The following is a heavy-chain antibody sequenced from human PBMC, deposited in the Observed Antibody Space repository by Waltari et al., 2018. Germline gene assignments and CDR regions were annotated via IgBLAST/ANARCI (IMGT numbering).Heavy chain of an antibody. Sequence: QVQLQESGPGLVTPSQTLSLTCPVSGGSISSGGYYLSLSRQHPGKGLEWIGYIYYSGSTYYNPSLKSRVTISVDTSKNQFSLKLSSVTAADTAVYYCARDCSSTSCYTEAFDIWGQGTMVTVSS. CDR3: ARDCSSTSCYTEAFDI. V-gene: IGHV4-31*03. D-gene: IGHD2-2*02. J-gene: IGHJ3*02. CDR1: GGSISSGGYY. CDR2: IYYSGST.